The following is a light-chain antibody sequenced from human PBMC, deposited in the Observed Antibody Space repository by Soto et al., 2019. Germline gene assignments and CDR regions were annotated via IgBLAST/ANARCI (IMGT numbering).Light chain of an antibody. J-gene: IGLJ2*01. CDR2: DVT. CDR3: TSYTNTNTLV. Sequence: QSVLTQPASVSASPGQSITISCTGTSSDIGIYNFVSWYQQHPGKAPKLLVYDVTNRPSGVSNRFSGSKSGSTASLTISGLQAEDEADYYCTSYTNTNTLVFGGGTQLTVL. V-gene: IGLV2-14*03. CDR1: SSDIGIYNF.